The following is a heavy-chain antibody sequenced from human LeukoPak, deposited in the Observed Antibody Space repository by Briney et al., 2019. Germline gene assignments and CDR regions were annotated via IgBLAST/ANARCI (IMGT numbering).Heavy chain of an antibody. CDR2: ISSGSSYT. D-gene: IGHD3/OR15-3a*01. CDR3: ASGTGYYSYLGY. Sequence: GGSLRLSCAASGFTFSDYYMSWIRQAPGKGLEWVSYISSGSSYTNYADSVKGRFTISRDNAKNSLYLQMNSLRAEDTAVYYCASGTGYYSYLGYWGQGTLVTVSS. V-gene: IGHV3-11*03. CDR1: GFTFSDYY. J-gene: IGHJ4*02.